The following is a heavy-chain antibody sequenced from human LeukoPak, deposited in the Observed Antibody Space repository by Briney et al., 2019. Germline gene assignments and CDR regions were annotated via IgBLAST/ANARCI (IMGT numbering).Heavy chain of an antibody. Sequence: GASVKVSCKASGYTFTSYGISWVRQAPGQGLEWMGWISAYNGNTNYAQKLQGRVTTTTDTSTSTAYMELRSLRSDDTAVYYCARDQYYYGSGSYPSDYWGQGTLVTVSS. J-gene: IGHJ4*02. CDR1: GYTFTSYG. CDR3: ARDQYYYGSGSYPSDY. D-gene: IGHD3-10*01. V-gene: IGHV1-18*01. CDR2: ISAYNGNT.